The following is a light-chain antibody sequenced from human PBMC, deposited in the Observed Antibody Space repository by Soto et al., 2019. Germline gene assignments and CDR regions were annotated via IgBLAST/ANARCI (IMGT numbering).Light chain of an antibody. CDR2: END. J-gene: IGLJ2*01. CDR1: SSNIEKKY. V-gene: IGLV1-51*02. CDR3: GTWDGSLSGGV. Sequence: QSVLTQPPSVSAAPGQKVTISCSGSSSNIEKKYVYWYQQLPVTEPKLLISENDKRPSGIPDRFSGSKSGTSATLGITGLQIGDEADYYCGTWDGSLSGGVFGGGTKVTVL.